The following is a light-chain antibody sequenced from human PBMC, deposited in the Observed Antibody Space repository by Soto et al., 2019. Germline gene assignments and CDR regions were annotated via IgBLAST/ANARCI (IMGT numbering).Light chain of an antibody. Sequence: ELVLTQSPGTLSLSPGERATLSCRASQSVSSSYLAWYQHKPGQAPRLLIYGASSRATGIPDRFSGSGSGTDFTLTISRLEPEDFAVYYCQQYGSSPTFGGGTKVEIK. CDR2: GAS. CDR1: QSVSSSY. V-gene: IGKV3-20*01. J-gene: IGKJ4*01. CDR3: QQYGSSPT.